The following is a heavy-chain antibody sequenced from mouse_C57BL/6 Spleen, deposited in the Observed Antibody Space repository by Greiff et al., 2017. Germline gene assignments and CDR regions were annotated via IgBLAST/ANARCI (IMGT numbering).Heavy chain of an antibody. CDR2: FHPYNDDT. Sequence: LVESGAELVKPGASVKMSCKASGYTFTTYPIEWMKQNHGKSLEWIGNFHPYNDDTKYNEKFKGKATLTVEKSSSTVYLELSRLTSDDSAVYYCARGTTVVATSTDWYFDVWGTGTTVTVSS. CDR1: GYTFTTYP. V-gene: IGHV1-47*01. J-gene: IGHJ1*03. D-gene: IGHD1-1*01. CDR3: ARGTTVVATSTDWYFDV.